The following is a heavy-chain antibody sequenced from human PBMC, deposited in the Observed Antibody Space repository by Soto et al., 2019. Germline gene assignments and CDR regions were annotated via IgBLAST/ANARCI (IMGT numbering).Heavy chain of an antibody. Sequence: QVQLVESGRGVVQPGRSLRLSCAASGFTFSSYGIHWVRQAPGKGLEWVAVISYDGSEKYYADSVKGRFTISRDNSKNTLFLQMSSLRPDDTAVYYCARDLRGCSGGTCYSTYHYGMDVWGQGTTVTVSS. CDR3: ARDLRGCSGGTCYSTYHYGMDV. CDR2: ISYDGSEK. V-gene: IGHV3-30-3*01. J-gene: IGHJ6*02. CDR1: GFTFSSYG. D-gene: IGHD2-15*01.